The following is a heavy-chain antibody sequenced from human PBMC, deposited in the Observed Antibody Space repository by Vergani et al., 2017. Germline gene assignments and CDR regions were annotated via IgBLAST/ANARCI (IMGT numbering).Heavy chain of an antibody. CDR3: ARRYGSTNSCSGVDY. Sequence: QVQLQESGPGLVKPSETLSLTCTVSGGSVSSGNFYWSWIRQPAGKGLEWIGHIYYSGNTNYNPSLKSRVTISVDTSKNQFSLKLSSVTAADMAVYFCARRYGSTNSCSGVDYWGQGTLVTVSS. CDR2: IYYSGNT. D-gene: IGHD2-2*01. V-gene: IGHV4-61*10. J-gene: IGHJ4*02. CDR1: GGSVSSGNFY.